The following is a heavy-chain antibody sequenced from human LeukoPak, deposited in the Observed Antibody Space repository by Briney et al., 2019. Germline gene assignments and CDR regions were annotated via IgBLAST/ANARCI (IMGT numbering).Heavy chain of an antibody. CDR1: GYTLTELS. V-gene: IGHV1-24*01. CDR3: ATQPSGYSSGWYTSY. Sequence: ASVKVSCTVSGYTLTELSMHWVRQAPGKGLEWMGGFDPEDGETIYAQKFQGRVTMTEDTSTDTAYMELSSLRSEDTAVYYCATQPSGYSSGWYTSYWGQGTLVTVSS. J-gene: IGHJ4*02. CDR2: FDPEDGET. D-gene: IGHD6-19*01.